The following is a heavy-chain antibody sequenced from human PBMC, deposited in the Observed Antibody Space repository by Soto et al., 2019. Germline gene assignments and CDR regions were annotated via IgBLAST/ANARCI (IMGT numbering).Heavy chain of an antibody. CDR1: GFIFSNYA. D-gene: IGHD3-10*01. V-gene: IGHV3-23*01. CDR2: VSGSGGST. Sequence: EVQLLESGGGLVQPGGSLRLSCGASGFIFSNYAMRWVRQAPGKGLEWVSAVSGSGGSTYYADSVKGRVTISRDNSKNTLYRQMDGLRVEDTAVYYCAEDKGVGDLLIDYWGQGTLVTVSS. J-gene: IGHJ4*02. CDR3: AEDKGVGDLLIDY.